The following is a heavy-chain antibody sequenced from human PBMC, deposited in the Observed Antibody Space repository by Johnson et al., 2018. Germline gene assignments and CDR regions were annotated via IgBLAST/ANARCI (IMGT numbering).Heavy chain of an antibody. CDR2: LAHDGSNK. J-gene: IGHJ1*01. V-gene: IGHV3-30*18. CDR1: GFTFSSYG. CDR3: AKEYSSSSEYFQH. D-gene: IGHD6-6*01. Sequence: QVQLVQSGGGVVQPGRSLRLSCAASGFTFSSYGMHWVRQAPGKALEGVAVLAHDGSNKQYAASGKGRFTSCTDKSQTTLFLQMNSLRAEYTAVFYCAKEYSSSSEYFQHWGQGTLVTVSS.